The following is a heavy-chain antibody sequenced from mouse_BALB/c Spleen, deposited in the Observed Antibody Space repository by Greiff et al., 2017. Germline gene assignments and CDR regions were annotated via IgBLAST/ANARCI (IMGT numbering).Heavy chain of an antibody. D-gene: IGHD2-14*01. CDR3: ARGSYYRYFDY. CDR1: GYTFTSYW. V-gene: IGHV1-69*02. Sequence: VQLQQPGAELVKPGASVKLSCKASGYTFTSYWMHWVKQRPGQGLEWIGEIDPSDSYTNYNQKFKGKATLTVDKSSSTAYMQLSSLTSEDSAVYYCARGSYYRYFDYWGQGTTLTVSS. CDR2: IDPSDSYT. J-gene: IGHJ2*01.